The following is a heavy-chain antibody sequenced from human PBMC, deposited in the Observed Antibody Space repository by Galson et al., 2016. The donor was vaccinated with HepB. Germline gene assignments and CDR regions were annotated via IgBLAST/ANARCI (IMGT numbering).Heavy chain of an antibody. J-gene: IGHJ3*02. Sequence: SLRLSCAASGFTFSNYWMHWVRQAPGKGLVWVSRINSDGSSTNDADSVKGRFTISRDNAKNTLFLQMNSLRAGDTAVYYCAKGDILAATHNTAFDIWGQGTMVTVSS. D-gene: IGHD2-15*01. CDR1: GFTFSNYW. CDR3: AKGDILAATHNTAFDI. CDR2: INSDGSST. V-gene: IGHV3-74*01.